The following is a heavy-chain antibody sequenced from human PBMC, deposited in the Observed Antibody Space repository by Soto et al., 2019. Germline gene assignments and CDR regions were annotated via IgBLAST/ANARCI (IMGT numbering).Heavy chain of an antibody. Sequence: ASVKVSCKASGYTFRNYGISWVRQAPGQGLEWMGWISPFNGNIKYGQKFQGRVTMTTDTSTSIAYMELTSLRSDDTAVYYCAKEEDSQALDFWGQGTLVTVSS. V-gene: IGHV1-18*01. CDR1: GYTFRNYG. CDR2: ISPFNGNI. J-gene: IGHJ4*02. CDR3: AKEEDSQALDF.